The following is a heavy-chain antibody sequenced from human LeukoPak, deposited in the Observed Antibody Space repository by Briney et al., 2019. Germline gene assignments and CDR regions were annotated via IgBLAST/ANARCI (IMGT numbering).Heavy chain of an antibody. CDR2: VNPGGSST. D-gene: IGHD4-11*01. J-gene: IGHJ4*02. V-gene: IGHV1-46*01. Sequence: ASVKVSCKASGYTFTSYYVHWVRQAPGQGLEWMGRVNPGGSSTTYAQRFQGRVTMTRDMSTSTVYMELSSLRSEDTGVYYCARDNATTGSDYWGQGNPGHRLL. CDR3: ARDNATTGSDY. CDR1: GYTFTSYY.